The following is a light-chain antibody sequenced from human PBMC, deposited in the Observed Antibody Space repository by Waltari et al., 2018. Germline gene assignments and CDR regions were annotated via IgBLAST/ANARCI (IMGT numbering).Light chain of an antibody. CDR1: HSNIGTNY. J-gene: IGLJ2*01. Sequence: QSVLTQPPSVSAAPGQKVTISCTGGHSNIGTNYVSWYQQFPGTAPKLLSSEDNRRPSGIPDRFSGSKSGTSATLGITGLQTGDEADYYCGTWDSSLYAVVFGGGTKLTAL. CDR3: GTWDSSLYAVV. V-gene: IGLV1-51*01. CDR2: EDN.